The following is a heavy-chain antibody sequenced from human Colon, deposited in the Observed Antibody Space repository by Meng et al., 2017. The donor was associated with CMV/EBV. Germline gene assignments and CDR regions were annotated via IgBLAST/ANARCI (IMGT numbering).Heavy chain of an antibody. J-gene: IGHJ4*02. Sequence: LRRSCVASGFNFNSYAMNWVRQAPGKGLEWVAAITADRKFMYYADSVKGRFVISRDNAKNSLFLQMNSLTAADTGVYYCAARSAFDYWGLGTLVTVSS. D-gene: IGHD1-26*01. CDR1: GFNFNSYA. V-gene: IGHV3-21*06. CDR3: AARSAFDY. CDR2: ITADRKFM.